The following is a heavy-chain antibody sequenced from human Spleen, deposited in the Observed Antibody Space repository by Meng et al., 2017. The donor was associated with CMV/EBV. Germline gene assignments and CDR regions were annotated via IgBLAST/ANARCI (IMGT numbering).Heavy chain of an antibody. Sequence: GESLKISCAASGFTFSSYSMNWVRQAPGKGLEWVSYISSSGSTIYYADSVKGRFTISRDNAKNSLYLQMNSLRAEDTAVYYCARDRVAARPTNRYYYYYYGIDVWGQGTTVTVSS. CDR3: ARDRVAARPTNRYYYYYYGIDV. CDR2: ISSSGSTI. V-gene: IGHV3-48*04. D-gene: IGHD6-13*01. J-gene: IGHJ6*02. CDR1: GFTFSSYS.